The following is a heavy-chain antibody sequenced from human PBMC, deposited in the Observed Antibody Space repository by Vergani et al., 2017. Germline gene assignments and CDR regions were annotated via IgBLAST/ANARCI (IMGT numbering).Heavy chain of an antibody. CDR2: ISWNSGSI. D-gene: IGHD6-19*01. J-gene: IGHJ4*02. CDR1: GFIFDDYA. Sequence: EVQLVESGGGLVQPGRSLRLSCAASGFIFDDYAMHWVRQAPGKGLEWVSGISWNSGSIGYVDSVKGRFPISRDNAKNSLYLQMNSLRAEDTAVYYCAKGLRRSYSSGWYFDYWGQGTLVTVSS. CDR3: AKGLRRSYSSGWYFDY. V-gene: IGHV3-9*01.